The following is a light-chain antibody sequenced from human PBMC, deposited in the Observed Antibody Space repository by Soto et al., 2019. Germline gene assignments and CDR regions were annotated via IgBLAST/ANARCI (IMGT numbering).Light chain of an antibody. CDR1: QYINTR. CDR2: QTS. J-gene: IGKJ1*01. CDR3: QQYNNWPPWT. Sequence: EIVLTQSPATLSSFPGDIVTLYFRASQYINTRLAWYQHRPGQAPRLLIYQTSIRAAGIPARFSGSGSGTEFSLTISSLQSEDFAVYYCQQYNNWPPWTFGQGTKVDIK. V-gene: IGKV3D-15*01.